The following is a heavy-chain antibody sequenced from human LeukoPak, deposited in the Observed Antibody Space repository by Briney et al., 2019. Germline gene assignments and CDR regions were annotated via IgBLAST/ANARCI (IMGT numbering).Heavy chain of an antibody. Sequence: GGSLRLSCAASGFTFSSYWMHWVRQAPGKGLVWVSRINSDGSSTSYADSVKGRFTISRDNAKNSLYLQMNSLRAEDMALYYCAKTTMYSSSWYGGGAFDIWGQGTMVTVSS. V-gene: IGHV3-74*01. J-gene: IGHJ3*02. CDR3: AKTTMYSSSWYGGGAFDI. CDR2: INSDGSST. D-gene: IGHD6-13*01. CDR1: GFTFSSYW.